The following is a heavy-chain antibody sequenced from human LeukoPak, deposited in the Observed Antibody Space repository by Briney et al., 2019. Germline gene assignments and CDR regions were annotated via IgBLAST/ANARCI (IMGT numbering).Heavy chain of an antibody. J-gene: IGHJ4*02. CDR3: ATGFYDSSPFGST. CDR1: GGTFSCYA. D-gene: IGHD3-22*01. V-gene: IGHV1-24*01. CDR2: FDPEDGET. Sequence: ASVKVSCKASGGTFSCYAISWVRQAPGKGLEWMGGFDPEDGETIYAQKFQGRVTMTEDTSTDTAYMELSSLRSEDTAVYYCATGFYDSSPFGSTWGQGTLVTVSS.